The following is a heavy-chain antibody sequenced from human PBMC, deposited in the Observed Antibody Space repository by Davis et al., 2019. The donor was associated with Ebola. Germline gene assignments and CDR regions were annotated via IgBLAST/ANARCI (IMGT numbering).Heavy chain of an antibody. CDR2: MNPNSGNT. CDR3: ARGRGHYEYSGGDY. J-gene: IGHJ4*02. Sequence: ASVKVSCKASGYTFTSYAMHWVRQAPGQRLEWMGWMNPNSGNTGYAQKFQGRVTMTRDTSTRTVYMELSSLRSEDTAVYYCARGRGHYEYSGGDYWGQGTLVIVSS. CDR1: GYTFTSYA. V-gene: IGHV1-8*02. D-gene: IGHD2-21*01.